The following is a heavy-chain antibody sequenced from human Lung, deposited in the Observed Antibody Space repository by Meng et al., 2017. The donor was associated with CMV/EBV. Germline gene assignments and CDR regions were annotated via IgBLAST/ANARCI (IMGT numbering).Heavy chain of an antibody. CDR1: GLSVNNSN. CDR3: TGDSQLHPNLDY. V-gene: IGHV3-66*01. J-gene: IGHJ4*02. Sequence: EVLLCGAGVGSCHPGGSLSQSFATSGLSVNNSNTSWVRQPPGKGLEWVSIIYGGDNAYYADSVKGRFTVSRDNSKNTMYLQMNSLRVEDTAVYYCTGDSQLHPNLDYWGQGTLVTVSS. D-gene: IGHD3-10*01. CDR2: IYGGDNA.